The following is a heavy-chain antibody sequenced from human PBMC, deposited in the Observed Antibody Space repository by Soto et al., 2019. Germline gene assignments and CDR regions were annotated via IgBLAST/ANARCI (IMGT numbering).Heavy chain of an antibody. CDR2: ISSNGVGT. Sequence: WGVLRLSCAASGFTLSGYAMDWVRQAPGKGLEYVSGISSNGVGTYSANSVQGRFTISRDNSKNTVYLQMGSLRPEDMAVYYCARRARPDFYYMDVWGKGTTVTVSS. J-gene: IGHJ6*03. V-gene: IGHV3-64*01. CDR1: GFTLSGYA. CDR3: ARRARPDFYYMDV. D-gene: IGHD6-6*01.